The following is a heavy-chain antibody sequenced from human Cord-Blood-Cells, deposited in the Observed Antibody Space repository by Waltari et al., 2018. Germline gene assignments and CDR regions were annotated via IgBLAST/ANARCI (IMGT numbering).Heavy chain of an antibody. D-gene: IGHD3-22*01. V-gene: IGHV4-34*01. CDR2: INHSGST. J-gene: IGHJ6*03. CDR1: GGSFSGYY. CDR3: ARHLRDSSGYYYDYYYYYYMDV. Sequence: QVQLQQWGAGLLKPSETLSLTCAVYGGSFSGYYWSWTRQPPGKGLEWIGEINHSGSTNYNPSLKSRVTISVDTSKNQFSLKLSSVTAADTAVYYCARHLRDSSGYYYDYYYYYYMDVWGKWTTVTVSS.